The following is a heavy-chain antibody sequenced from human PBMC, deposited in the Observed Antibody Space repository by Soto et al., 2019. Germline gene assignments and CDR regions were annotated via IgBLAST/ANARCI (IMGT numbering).Heavy chain of an antibody. V-gene: IGHV1-2*04. CDR2: INPNSGGT. J-gene: IGHJ6*02. CDR1: GYTFTGYY. Sequence: ASVKVSCKASGYTFTGYYMHWVRQAPGQGLEWMGWINPNSGGTNYAQKFQGWVTMTRDTSISTAYMELSRLRSDDTAVYYCARALYSSSWYPLDYYYYYGMDVWGQGTTVTVSS. D-gene: IGHD6-13*01. CDR3: ARALYSSSWYPLDYYYYYGMDV.